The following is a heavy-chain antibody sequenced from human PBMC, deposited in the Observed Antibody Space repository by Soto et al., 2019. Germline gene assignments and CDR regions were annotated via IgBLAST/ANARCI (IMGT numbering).Heavy chain of an antibody. Sequence: SETLSLTCTVSGGSISSSSYYWGWIRQPPGKGLEWIGSIYYSGSTYYNPSLKSRVTISVDTSKNQFSLTVSSVTAADTAVYYCARRMVATVTFDYWGQGTLVTVSS. CDR2: IYYSGST. CDR1: GGSISSSSYY. CDR3: ARRMVATVTFDY. J-gene: IGHJ4*02. V-gene: IGHV4-39*01. D-gene: IGHD5-12*01.